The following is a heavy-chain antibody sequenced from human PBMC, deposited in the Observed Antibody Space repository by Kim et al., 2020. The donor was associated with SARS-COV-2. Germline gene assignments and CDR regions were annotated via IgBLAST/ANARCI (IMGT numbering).Heavy chain of an antibody. Sequence: SETLSLTCTVSGGSISSSSYYWGWIRQPPGKGLEWIGRIYYSGSTYYNPSLKSRVTISVDTSKNQFSLRLSSVTAADTAVYYCFYYDSSGYHRFDYWGQGTPGTVSP. J-gene: IGHJ4*02. V-gene: IGHV4-39*01. D-gene: IGHD3-22*01. CDR3: FYYDSSGYHRFDY. CDR1: GGSISSSSYY. CDR2: IYYSGST.